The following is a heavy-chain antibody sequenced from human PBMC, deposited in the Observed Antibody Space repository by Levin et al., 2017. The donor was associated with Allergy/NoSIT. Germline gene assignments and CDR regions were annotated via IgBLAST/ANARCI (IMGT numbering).Heavy chain of an antibody. J-gene: IGHJ4*02. CDR2: INPYSGDT. CDR3: ARVTPALDGSAYHYCLAY. Sequence: ASVKVSCQASGYTFTSYYLHWVRQAPGQGLEWMGWINPYSGDTNYAQKFQGRVTLTSDTSIGTAYMELSRLRSDDTAGSYCARVTPALDGSAYHYCLAYWGQGALVTVSS. D-gene: IGHD3-22*01. V-gene: IGHV1-2*02. CDR1: GYTFTSYY.